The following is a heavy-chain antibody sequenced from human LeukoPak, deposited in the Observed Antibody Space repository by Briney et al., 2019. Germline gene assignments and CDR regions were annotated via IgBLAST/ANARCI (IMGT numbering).Heavy chain of an antibody. CDR1: GFTFSSYA. Sequence: QAGGSLRLSCAASGFTFSSYAISWVRQAPGKGLEWGAAISGSGGSTYYADSMRGGFTISRNNSKKSLYLQMDILTAGDTAVYYFVKDVIVGAKQWGQGTLVTVSS. CDR3: VKDVIVGAKQ. J-gene: IGHJ4*02. D-gene: IGHD1-26*01. V-gene: IGHV3-23*01. CDR2: ISGSGGST.